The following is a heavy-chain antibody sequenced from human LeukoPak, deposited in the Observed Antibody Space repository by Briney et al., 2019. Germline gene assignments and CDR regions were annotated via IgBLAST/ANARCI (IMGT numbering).Heavy chain of an antibody. J-gene: IGHJ4*02. Sequence: QAGGSLRLSCAASGFTFSGYWMSWVRQAPGEGREWVANIKQDGSEKYYVDSVKGRFTISRDNAKNYLYLQMNSLRAEDTAVYYCARHYYGSGSYYFDYWGQGTLVTVSS. CDR2: IKQDGSEK. CDR1: GFTFSGYW. V-gene: IGHV3-7*01. CDR3: ARHYYGSGSYYFDY. D-gene: IGHD3-10*01.